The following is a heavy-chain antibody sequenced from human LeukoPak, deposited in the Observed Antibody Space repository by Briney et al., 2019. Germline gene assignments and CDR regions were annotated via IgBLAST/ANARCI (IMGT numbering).Heavy chain of an antibody. Sequence: GGSLRLSCAASGFTFSSYGMHWVRQAPGKGLEWVAVISYDGSNKYYADSVKGRFTISRDNSKNTLYLQMNSLRAEDTAVYYCAKDSTVTTYYYYGMDVWGQGTTVTVSS. D-gene: IGHD4-17*01. CDR3: AKDSTVTTYYYYGMDV. CDR2: ISYDGSNK. CDR1: GFTFSSYG. J-gene: IGHJ6*02. V-gene: IGHV3-30*18.